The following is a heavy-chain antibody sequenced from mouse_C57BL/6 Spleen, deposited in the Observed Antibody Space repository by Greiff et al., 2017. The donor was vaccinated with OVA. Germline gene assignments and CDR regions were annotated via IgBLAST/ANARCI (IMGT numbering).Heavy chain of an antibody. CDR3: TRFGTTVVFDY. J-gene: IGHJ2*01. D-gene: IGHD1-1*01. CDR1: GYTFTDYE. CDR2: IDPETGGT. Sequence: VKLQESGAELVRPGASVTLSCKASGYTFTDYEMHWVKQTPVHGLEWIGAIDPETGGTAYNQKFKGKAILTADKSSSTAYMELRSLTSEDSAVYYCTRFGTTVVFDYWGQGTTLTVSS. V-gene: IGHV1-15*01.